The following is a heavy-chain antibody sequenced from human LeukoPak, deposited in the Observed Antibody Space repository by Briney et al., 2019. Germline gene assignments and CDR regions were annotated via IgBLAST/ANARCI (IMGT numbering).Heavy chain of an antibody. V-gene: IGHV4-61*02. D-gene: IGHD3-22*01. J-gene: IGHJ4*02. CDR3: ARASYSYDTSGWVLFDY. CDR1: GDSISSGSYY. Sequence: PSETLSLTCTVSGDSISSGSYYWSWIRQPAGKGLEWIGRIYTSESTCYNPSLKSRVTISADTSKNQFSLKLSSVTAADTAVYYCARASYSYDTSGWVLFDYWGQGTLVTVSS. CDR2: IYTSEST.